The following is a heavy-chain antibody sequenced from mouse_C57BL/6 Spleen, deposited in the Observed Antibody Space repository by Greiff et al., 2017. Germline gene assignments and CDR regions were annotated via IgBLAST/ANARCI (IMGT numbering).Heavy chain of an antibody. Sequence: EVKLVESGGGLVKPGGSLKLSCAASGFTFSSYAMSWVRQTPEKRLEWVATISDGGSYTYYPDKVQGRFTISRDNAKNNLYLQMSHLKSEDTAMYYWAIDFWFAYRGKGALVTVSA. CDR1: GFTFSSYA. J-gene: IGHJ3*01. CDR3: AIDFWFAY. V-gene: IGHV5-4*01. CDR2: ISDGGSYT.